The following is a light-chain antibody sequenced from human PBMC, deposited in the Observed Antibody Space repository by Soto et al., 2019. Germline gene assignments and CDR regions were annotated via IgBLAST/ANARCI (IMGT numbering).Light chain of an antibody. V-gene: IGLV1-40*01. Sequence: QTVVTQPPSVSGAPGQRVTISCTGSSSNIGAGYDVHWYQQLPGTAPKLLIYGNSNRPSGVPDRFSGSKSGTSASLAITGLQAEDEADYYCQSYDSSLSGFGGGTKLTVL. J-gene: IGLJ2*01. CDR3: QSYDSSLSG. CDR1: SSNIGAGYD. CDR2: GNS.